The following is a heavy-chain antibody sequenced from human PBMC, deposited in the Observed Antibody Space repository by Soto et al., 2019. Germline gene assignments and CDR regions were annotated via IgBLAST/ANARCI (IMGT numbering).Heavy chain of an antibody. Sequence: GASVKVSCKASGYTFTGNYIHWVRQAPGQGLEWMGWINPNSGGTNYAQRFQGRVTMTRDTSISTAYMELSRLRSDDTAVYYCARTQGYCTNGVCSNYHYYGMDVWGQGTTVTVSS. CDR2: INPNSGGT. D-gene: IGHD2-8*01. J-gene: IGHJ6*02. V-gene: IGHV1-2*02. CDR3: ARTQGYCTNGVCSNYHYYGMDV. CDR1: GYTFTGNY.